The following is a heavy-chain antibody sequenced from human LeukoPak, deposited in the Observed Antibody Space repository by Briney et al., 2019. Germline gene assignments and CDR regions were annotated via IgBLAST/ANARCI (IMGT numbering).Heavy chain of an antibody. J-gene: IGHJ5*02. V-gene: IGHV1-2*02. Sequence: ASVKVSCKASGYTFTGYYMHWVRQAPGQGLEWMGWINPNTGGTNYAQEFQGRVTMTRDTSISTAYMEMRRLKSDDTAIYYCAGGAILRYFDYLLGANWFDPWGQGTLVTVSS. CDR1: GYTFTGYY. CDR3: AGGAILRYFDYLLGANWFDP. CDR2: INPNTGGT. D-gene: IGHD3-9*01.